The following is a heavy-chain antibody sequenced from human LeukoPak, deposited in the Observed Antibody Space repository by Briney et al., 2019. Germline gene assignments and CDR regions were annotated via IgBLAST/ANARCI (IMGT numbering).Heavy chain of an antibody. Sequence: RPSETLSLTCTVSGGSIRSSYYYWGWIRQPPGKGLEWIGSIYYSGSTYYNPSLKSRVTISVDTSKNQFSLKLSSVAAADTAVYYCARHESEHQAFDYWGQGTLVTVSS. J-gene: IGHJ4*02. D-gene: IGHD1-26*01. CDR2: IYYSGST. CDR3: ARHESEHQAFDY. V-gene: IGHV4-39*01. CDR1: GGSIRSSYYY.